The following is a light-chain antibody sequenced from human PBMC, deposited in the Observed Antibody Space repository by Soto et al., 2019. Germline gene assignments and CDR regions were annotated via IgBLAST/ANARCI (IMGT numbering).Light chain of an antibody. CDR2: GNS. CDR1: SSNIGAGYD. V-gene: IGLV1-40*01. Sequence: QPVLAQPPSVSGAPGQSVTISCTGSSSNIGAGYDVHWYHQLPGTAPKLLIYGNSNRPSGVPDRFSGSKSGTSVSLAITGLQAEDEADYYCQSYDSSLSGYVFGTGTKLTVL. CDR3: QSYDSSLSGYV. J-gene: IGLJ1*01.